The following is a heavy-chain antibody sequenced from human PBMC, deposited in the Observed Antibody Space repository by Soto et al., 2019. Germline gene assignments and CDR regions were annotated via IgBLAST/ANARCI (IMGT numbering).Heavy chain of an antibody. J-gene: IGHJ3*02. D-gene: IGHD3-22*01. CDR1: GFSLSTSGVG. CDR2: IYWDDDK. Sequence: QITLKESGPTLVKPTQTLTLTCTFSGFSLSTSGVGVGWIRQPPGKALEWLALIYWDDDKRYSPSLKSRLTITKDTSKNQVVLTMTNLDPVDTATYYCALETDYYDSSGYQSTAFDIWGQGTMVTVSS. V-gene: IGHV2-5*02. CDR3: ALETDYYDSSGYQSTAFDI.